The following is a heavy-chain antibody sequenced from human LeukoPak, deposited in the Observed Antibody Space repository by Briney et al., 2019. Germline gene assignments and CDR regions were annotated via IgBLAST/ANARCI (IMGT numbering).Heavy chain of an antibody. CDR3: ARVLYNWNYCLDY. V-gene: IGHV3-74*01. Sequence: WVSRISGDGTTTSYADSVKGRFTISRDNAKSTLYLQMNSLRAEVAAVYYCARVLYNWNYCLDYWGQGTLVAVSS. CDR2: ISGDGTTT. J-gene: IGHJ4*02. D-gene: IGHD1-7*01.